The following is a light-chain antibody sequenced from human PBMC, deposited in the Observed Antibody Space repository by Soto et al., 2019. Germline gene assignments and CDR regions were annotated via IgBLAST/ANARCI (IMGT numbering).Light chain of an antibody. Sequence: DIVMTQSPLSLPVTPGEPASISCRSSQSLLHSNGYNYLDWYLQKPGQSPQLLIYLGSNRASGVPVRFSGSGSCTDFTLKISRVEAEDVGVYYCMQPLQSWTFGQGTKVEIK. CDR1: QSLLHSNGYNY. V-gene: IGKV2-28*01. CDR3: MQPLQSWT. CDR2: LGS. J-gene: IGKJ1*01.